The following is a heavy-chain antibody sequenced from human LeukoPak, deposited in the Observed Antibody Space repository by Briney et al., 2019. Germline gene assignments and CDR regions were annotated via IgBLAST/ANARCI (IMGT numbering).Heavy chain of an antibody. J-gene: IGHJ6*02. CDR1: GGSISSSSYY. D-gene: IGHD2-2*01. Sequence: SETLSLTCTVSGGSISSSSYYWGWIRQPPGKGLEWIGSIYYSGSTYYNPSLKSRVTISVDTSKNQLSLKLSSVTAADTAVYYCARDGPLRRTSPHRMDVWGQGTTVTVSS. CDR3: ARDGPLRRTSPHRMDV. V-gene: IGHV4-39*02. CDR2: IYYSGST.